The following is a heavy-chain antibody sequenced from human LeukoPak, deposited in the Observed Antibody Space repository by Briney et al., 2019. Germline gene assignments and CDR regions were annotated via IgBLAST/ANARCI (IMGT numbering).Heavy chain of an antibody. Sequence: SETLSLTCTVSGGSIRSSYYYWGWIRQPPGKGLEWIGSIYDSGSTYYNPSLKSRVTISVDTSKNQFSLKLSSVTAADTAVYYCARGGGRWLQGYWYFDLWGRGTLVTVSS. J-gene: IGHJ2*01. CDR3: ARGGGRWLQGYWYFDL. CDR1: GGSIRSSYYY. CDR2: IYDSGST. D-gene: IGHD5-24*01. V-gene: IGHV4-39*07.